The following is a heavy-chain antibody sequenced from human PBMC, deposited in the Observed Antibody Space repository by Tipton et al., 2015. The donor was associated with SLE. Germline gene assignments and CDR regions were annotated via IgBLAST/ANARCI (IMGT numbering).Heavy chain of an antibody. V-gene: IGHV4-34*01. J-gene: IGHJ4*02. CDR1: GGSFSGYY. CDR2: INHSGST. D-gene: IGHD6-6*01. CDR3: ARSLAARSDY. Sequence: TLSLTCAVYGGSFSGYYWSWIRQPPGKGLEWIGEINHSGSTNYNPSLKSRVTISVDTSKNQFSLKLSSVTAADTAVYYCARSLAARSDYWGQGPLVTVSS.